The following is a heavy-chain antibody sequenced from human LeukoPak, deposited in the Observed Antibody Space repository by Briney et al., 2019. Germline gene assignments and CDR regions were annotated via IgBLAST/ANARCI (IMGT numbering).Heavy chain of an antibody. V-gene: IGHV1-46*01. D-gene: IGHD1-26*01. CDR2: INPSGGST. CDR3: ASSRKWELPFDY. CDR1: GYTFTGYY. Sequence: GASVKVSCKASGYTFTGYYMHWVRQAPGQGLEWMGIINPSGGSTSYAQKFQGRVTMTRDTSTSTVYMELSSLRSEDTAVYYCASSRKWELPFDYWGQGTLVTVSS. J-gene: IGHJ4*02.